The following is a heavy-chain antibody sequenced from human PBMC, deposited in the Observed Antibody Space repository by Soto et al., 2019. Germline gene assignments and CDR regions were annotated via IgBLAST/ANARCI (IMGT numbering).Heavy chain of an antibody. V-gene: IGHV4-30-4*01. CDR2: IYYSGTT. Sequence: QVQLQESGPGLVKSSQTLSLTCGVSGGSINNGDYYWSWIRQPPGKGLEWIGYIYYSGTTYFNPSLKSRLSMSLDTSKNQFSLKLTSVTAADTAVYYCAREKSVVFGIAHPYWYIDLWGRGTLVTVSS. J-gene: IGHJ2*01. CDR3: AREKSVVFGIAHPYWYIDL. D-gene: IGHD3-3*01. CDR1: GGSINNGDYY.